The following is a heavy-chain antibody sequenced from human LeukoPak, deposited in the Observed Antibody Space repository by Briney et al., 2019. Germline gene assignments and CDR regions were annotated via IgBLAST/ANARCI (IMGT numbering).Heavy chain of an antibody. CDR2: ISASGGST. Sequence: GGSLRLSCAASGFTFSSSAMSWVRQVPGKGLEWVSGISASGGSTYYADSVKGRFTISRDNSKNTLYLQMNSLRAEDTAVYYCAKVGRQWELAIWGQGTLVTVSS. CDR1: GFTFSSSA. CDR3: AKVGRQWELAI. V-gene: IGHV3-23*01. D-gene: IGHD1-26*01. J-gene: IGHJ4*02.